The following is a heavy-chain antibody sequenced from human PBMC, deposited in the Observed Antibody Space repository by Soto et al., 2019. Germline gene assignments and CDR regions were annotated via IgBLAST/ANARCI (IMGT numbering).Heavy chain of an antibody. CDR1: EFTVISNH. J-gene: IGHJ4*02. CDR3: ARILNRAPTN. Sequence: QPGGSLRLSCAASEFTVISNHIICVRQAPWKGLEWVSLIYGGGTSYYADSVRGRFTISRDNSKNTLYLQMNSLRAEDTAVYYCARILNRAPTNWGQGTLVTVSS. CDR2: IYGGGTS. V-gene: IGHV3-53*01.